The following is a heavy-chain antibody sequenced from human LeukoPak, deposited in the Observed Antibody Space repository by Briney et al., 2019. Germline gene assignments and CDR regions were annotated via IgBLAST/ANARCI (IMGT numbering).Heavy chain of an antibody. CDR3: ALQSGGQLLPNNWFYP. D-gene: IGHD6-13*01. CDR2: INPNSGGT. J-gene: IGHJ5*02. Sequence: SVTVSCKGCGYTFTGYYMHWVRQAPGQGLESMGWINPNSGGTNYAQKFQGSVTMTRDTSISTAYMELSRLISDDTAVYYCALQSGGQLLPNNWFYPWGQGTLVTVSS. CDR1: GYTFTGYY. V-gene: IGHV1-2*02.